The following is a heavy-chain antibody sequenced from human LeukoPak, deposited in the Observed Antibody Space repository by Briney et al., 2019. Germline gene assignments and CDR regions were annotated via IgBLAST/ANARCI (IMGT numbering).Heavy chain of an antibody. CDR2: TYYRSKWYY. D-gene: IGHD7-27*01. CDR1: GDSVSIHTVA. J-gene: IGHJ4*02. V-gene: IGHV6-1*01. CDR3: GREDWGSGFH. Sequence: SQTLSLTFAISGDSVSIHTVAWNWIRQSPSRGLEWLGRTYYRSKWYYDYAISVKSRITINPDTSKNQLSLQLNSVTPEDTAVYYCGREDWGSGFHWGQGTLVTVSS.